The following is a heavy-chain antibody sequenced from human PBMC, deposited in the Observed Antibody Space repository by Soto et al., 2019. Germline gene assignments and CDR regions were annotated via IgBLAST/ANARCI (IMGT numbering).Heavy chain of an antibody. Sequence: SETLSLTCTVSGGSISSGDYYWSWIRQPPGKGLEWIGYIYYSGSTYYNPSLKSRVTISVDTSKNQFSLKLSSVTAADTAVYYCARESLSPYYYDSSGYYSAFDIWGQGTMVTVPS. D-gene: IGHD3-22*01. CDR2: IYYSGST. CDR1: GGSISSGDYY. V-gene: IGHV4-30-4*01. J-gene: IGHJ3*02. CDR3: ARESLSPYYYDSSGYYSAFDI.